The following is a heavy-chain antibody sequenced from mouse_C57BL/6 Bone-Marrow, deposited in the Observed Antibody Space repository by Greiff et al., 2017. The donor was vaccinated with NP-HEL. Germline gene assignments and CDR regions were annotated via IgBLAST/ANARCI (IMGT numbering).Heavy chain of an antibody. D-gene: IGHD2-3*01. V-gene: IGHV3-6*01. CDR1: GYSITSGYY. CDR2: ISYDGSN. Sequence: EVKLMESGPGLVKPSQSLSLTCSVTGYSITSGYYWNWIRQFPGNKLEWMGYISYDGSNNYNPSLKNRISITRDTSKNQFFLKLNSVTTEDTATYYCAHDGYYAMDYWGQGTSVTVSS. J-gene: IGHJ4*01. CDR3: AHDGYYAMDY.